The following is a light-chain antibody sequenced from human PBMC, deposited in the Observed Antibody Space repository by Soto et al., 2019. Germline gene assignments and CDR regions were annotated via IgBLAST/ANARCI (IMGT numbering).Light chain of an antibody. CDR3: QQYGGSPRIT. CDR2: GAS. Sequence: EIVLTQSPGTLSLSPGERATLSCRASERLSSVYLAWYQQRPGQPPRLLIYGASNRATGIPDRFSGSGSGTDFTLIINRLEPEDVAIYYRQQYGGSPRITLGQGTRLEIK. V-gene: IGKV3-20*01. CDR1: ERLSSVY. J-gene: IGKJ5*01.